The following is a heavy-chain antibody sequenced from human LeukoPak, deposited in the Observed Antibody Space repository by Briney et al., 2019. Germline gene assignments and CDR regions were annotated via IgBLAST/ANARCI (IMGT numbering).Heavy chain of an antibody. CDR2: ISGYNGNT. CDR3: GRSREGLYSGSSLDY. V-gene: IGHV1-18*01. CDR1: GYTFSDYG. J-gene: IGHJ4*02. D-gene: IGHD1-26*01. Sequence: GASVKVSCKASGYTFSDYGISWGRQAPGQGLEWMGWISGYNGNTNYAQKLQGRVTMTTDTSTRTGYMELRSLKSDDTAVYYCGRSREGLYSGSSLDYWGQGTQVTVFS.